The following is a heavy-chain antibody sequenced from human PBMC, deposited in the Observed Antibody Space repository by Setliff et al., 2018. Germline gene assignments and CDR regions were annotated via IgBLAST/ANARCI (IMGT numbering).Heavy chain of an antibody. CDR1: GGSISSTGYY. CDR3: ARGRNIAARLLDS. D-gene: IGHD6-6*01. CDR2: VYYTGIT. Sequence: SETLSLTCNVSGGSISSTGYYWAWIRQPPGKGLEWIGNVYYTGITYYNPSLKSRVTISADTSKDQFSLKLISMTAADTAVYYCARGRNIAARLLDSWGQGTLVTVS. J-gene: IGHJ4*02. V-gene: IGHV4-39*07.